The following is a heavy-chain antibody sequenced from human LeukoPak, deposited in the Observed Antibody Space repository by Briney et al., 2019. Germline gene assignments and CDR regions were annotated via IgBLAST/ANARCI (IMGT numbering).Heavy chain of an antibody. V-gene: IGHV3-66*01. CDR1: GFAFSNFD. CDR3: ARTYYYDSSALGNAFDI. J-gene: IGHJ3*02. D-gene: IGHD3-22*01. Sequence: GGSLRLSCAASGFAFSNFDMSWVRQAPGKGLEWVSVIYSGGSTYYADSVKGRFTISRDNSKNTLYLQMNSLRAEDTAVYYCARTYYYDSSALGNAFDIWGQGTMVTVSS. CDR2: IYSGGST.